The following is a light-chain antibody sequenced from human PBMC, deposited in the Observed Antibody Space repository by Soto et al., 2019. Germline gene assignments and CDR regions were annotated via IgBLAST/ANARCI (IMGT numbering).Light chain of an antibody. CDR2: KAS. V-gene: IGKV1-5*03. CDR1: QSISSW. J-gene: IGKJ1*01. Sequence: GDRVTITCRASQSISSWLAWYQQKPGTAPKLLIYKASTLQSGVPSRFSGSGSGTEFTLTISSLQPDDSATYYCQQYNDNWTFGQGTKVEIK. CDR3: QQYNDNWT.